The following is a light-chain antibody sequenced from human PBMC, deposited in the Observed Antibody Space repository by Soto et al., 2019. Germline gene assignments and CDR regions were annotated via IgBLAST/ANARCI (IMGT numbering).Light chain of an antibody. Sequence: DILLPQSPGTLSLAPGERAPLSCRASQSISSSSLAWYQQKPGQAPRRLIYGASSRATGLPDRFSGSGSGTDFTLTISRLEPEDFAVYYCQQTGTFGQGTKVELK. J-gene: IGKJ1*01. V-gene: IGKV3-20*01. CDR2: GAS. CDR1: QSISSSS. CDR3: QQTGT.